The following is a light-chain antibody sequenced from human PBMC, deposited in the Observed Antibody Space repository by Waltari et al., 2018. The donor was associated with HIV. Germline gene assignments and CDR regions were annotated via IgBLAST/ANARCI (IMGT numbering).Light chain of an antibody. CDR1: RLGRRP. CDR2: YDS. V-gene: IGLV3-21*04. Sequence: YVLRQPPSVSQTPGTTATLTCGGERLGRRPVHAYQQKPGQAPVLVIYYDSERPSGIPARFSGSNSGDTATLTINRVEDEDEADYYCQVWDSISNEGVFGGGTRLTVL. CDR3: QVWDSISNEGV. J-gene: IGLJ3*02.